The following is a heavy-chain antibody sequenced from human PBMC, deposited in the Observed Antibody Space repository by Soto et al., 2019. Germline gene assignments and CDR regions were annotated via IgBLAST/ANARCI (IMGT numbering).Heavy chain of an antibody. CDR3: ARAFGSTMPSLF. CDR1: VGYISSYY. Sequence: SETLSLTCTVSVGYISSYYWTWIRQPPGKGLEWIGYIYYSGSTNYNPSLKSRVTMSIDTSKNQFSLKLSSVTAADTAVYYCARAFGSTMPSLFWGQGTLVTVPS. CDR2: IYYSGST. D-gene: IGHD2-2*01. J-gene: IGHJ1*01. V-gene: IGHV4-59*01.